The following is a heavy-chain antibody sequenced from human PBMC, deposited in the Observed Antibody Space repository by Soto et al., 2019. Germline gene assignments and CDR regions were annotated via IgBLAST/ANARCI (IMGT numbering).Heavy chain of an antibody. D-gene: IGHD4-17*01. Sequence: EVQLLESGGGLVQPGGSLRLSCAASGFTFSSYAMSWVRQAPGKGLEWVSAISGSGGSTYYADSVKGRFTISRDNSKNTLYLQMNRLRAEDTAVYYCAKSTYGYYYYYGMDVWGQGPTVTVSS. CDR2: ISGSGGST. J-gene: IGHJ6*02. CDR1: GFTFSSYA. V-gene: IGHV3-23*01. CDR3: AKSTYGYYYYYGMDV.